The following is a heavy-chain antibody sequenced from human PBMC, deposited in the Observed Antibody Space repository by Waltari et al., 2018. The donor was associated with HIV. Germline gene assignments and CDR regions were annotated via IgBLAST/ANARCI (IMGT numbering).Heavy chain of an antibody. CDR1: GYTVSRYG. J-gene: IGHJ5*02. CDR3: ARTYDVLTGFGWFDP. CDR2: INAGNGDT. D-gene: IGHD3-9*01. Sequence: QVQVVQSGAEVKKPGASVKISCKASGYTVSRYGMAWVRQAPGQRLEWMGRINAGNGDTKYSQKFQGRVTISRDTSASTAYMELSSLRSEDTAVYYCARTYDVLTGFGWFDPWGQGTLVTVSS. V-gene: IGHV1-3*01.